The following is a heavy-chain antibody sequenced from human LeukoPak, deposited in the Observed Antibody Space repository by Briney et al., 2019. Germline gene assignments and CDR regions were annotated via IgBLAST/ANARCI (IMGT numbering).Heavy chain of an antibody. CDR3: ARQTGSGLFILP. D-gene: IGHD3/OR15-3a*01. J-gene: IGHJ4*02. Sequence: SQTLSLTCTVSGVSISSSNSYWGWIRQPPGKGLEWIGSIYYSGNTYYNASLKSQVSISIDTSKNQFSLRLTSVTAADTAVYYCARQTGSGLFILPGGQGTLVTVSS. CDR2: IYYSGNT. CDR1: GVSISSSNSY. V-gene: IGHV4-39*01.